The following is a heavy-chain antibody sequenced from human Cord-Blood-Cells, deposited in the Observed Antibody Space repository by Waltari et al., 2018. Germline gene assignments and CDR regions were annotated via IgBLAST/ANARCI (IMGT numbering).Heavy chain of an antibody. CDR1: GGSLSGYY. V-gene: IGHV4-34*01. Sequence: QVQLQQWGAGLLKPSETLSLTCAVYGGSLSGYYWRWIRQPPGKGLEGIGEINHSGSTNYNPSLKSRVTISVDTSKNQFSLKLSSVTAADTAVYYCARGAAPPLAAAGNWFDPWGQGTLVTVSS. CDR3: ARGAAPPLAAAGNWFDP. J-gene: IGHJ5*02. CDR2: INHSGST. D-gene: IGHD6-13*01.